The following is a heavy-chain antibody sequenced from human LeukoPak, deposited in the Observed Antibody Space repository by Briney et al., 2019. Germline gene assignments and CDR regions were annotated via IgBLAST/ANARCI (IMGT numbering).Heavy chain of an antibody. CDR1: GFSVDNNY. CDR3: ARSSHYDILTGYSEEDAFDI. CDR2: IYSGGST. V-gene: IGHV3-53*01. D-gene: IGHD3-9*01. J-gene: IGHJ3*02. Sequence: GGSLRLSCAASGFSVDNNYMSWVRQAPGKGLEWVSVIYSGGSTDYADSVEGRFTISRDTSKNTLYLQMNSLRVEDTAVYYCARSSHYDILTGYSEEDAFDIWGQGTMVTVSS.